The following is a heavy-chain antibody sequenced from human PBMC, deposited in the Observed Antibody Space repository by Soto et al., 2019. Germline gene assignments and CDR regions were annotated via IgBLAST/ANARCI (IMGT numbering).Heavy chain of an antibody. D-gene: IGHD3-3*01. CDR1: GFTFSSYA. Sequence: GGSLRLSCAASGFTFSSYAMSWVRQAPGKGLEWVSAISGSGGSTYYADSVKGRFTISRDNSKNTLYLQMNSLRAEDTAVYYGAKVKTGDFWSGFDYWGQGTLVTVSS. J-gene: IGHJ4*02. V-gene: IGHV3-23*01. CDR2: ISGSGGST. CDR3: AKVKTGDFWSGFDY.